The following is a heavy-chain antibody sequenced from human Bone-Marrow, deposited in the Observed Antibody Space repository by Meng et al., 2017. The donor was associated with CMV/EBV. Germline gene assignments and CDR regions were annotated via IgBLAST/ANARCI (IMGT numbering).Heavy chain of an antibody. D-gene: IGHD3-3*01. V-gene: IGHV1-69*05. CDR1: GGTFSSYA. CDR2: IIPIFGTA. Sequence: SVIASCKACGGTFSSYAISGVRQAPGQGLEWMGGIIPIFGTANYVHKFQDRVSITTDDSTSTAYMELRSLSSEDTAVYYCTKHTHTIFGVVTPKYNYYGMDVWGQGTTVTVSS. CDR3: TKHTHTIFGVVTPKYNYYGMDV. J-gene: IGHJ6*02.